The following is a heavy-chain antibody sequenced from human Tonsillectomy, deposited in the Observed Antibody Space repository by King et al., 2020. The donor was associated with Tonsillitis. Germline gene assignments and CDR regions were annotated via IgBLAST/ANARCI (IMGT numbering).Heavy chain of an antibody. CDR1: GFTFTTYG. Sequence: VQLVESGGGVVQPGRSLRLACAASGFTFTTYGMHWVRQAPGKGLEWMAKISYDGSDKSYADSVKGRFTISRDNSKNTLYLQMNSLRAEDTAVYYCARESNTGWGYYAEYFQHWGQGTLVTVSS. CDR2: ISYDGSDK. D-gene: IGHD2-15*01. J-gene: IGHJ1*01. V-gene: IGHV3-30*04. CDR3: ARESNTGWGYYAEYFQH.